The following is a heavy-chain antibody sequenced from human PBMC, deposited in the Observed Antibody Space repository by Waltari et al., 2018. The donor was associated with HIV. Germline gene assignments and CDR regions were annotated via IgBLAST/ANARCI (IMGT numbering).Heavy chain of an antibody. D-gene: IGHD6-19*01. CDR3: AKGASGWSPGY. CDR1: GFTFIRYG. Sequence: QVHLVESGGGVVQPGRSLRLSCAASGFTFIRYGMHWVRQAPGKGLEWVAVISYHGSDKYYADSVKGRFTISRDNSKNTLYLQMNSLRAEDTAVYYCAKGASGWSPGYWGQGTLVTVSS. J-gene: IGHJ4*02. V-gene: IGHV3-30*18. CDR2: ISYHGSDK.